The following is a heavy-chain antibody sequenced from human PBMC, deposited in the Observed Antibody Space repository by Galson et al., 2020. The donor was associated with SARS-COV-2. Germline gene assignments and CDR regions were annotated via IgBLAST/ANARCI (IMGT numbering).Heavy chain of an antibody. CDR3: ARGVVVPAAMGLYYYYYMDV. CDR1: GFTFSSYD. CDR2: IGTAGDT. J-gene: IGHJ6*03. V-gene: IGHV3-13*01. Sequence: GGSLRLSCAASGFTFSSYDMHWVRQATGKGLEWVSAIGTAGDTYYPGSVKGRFTISRENAKNSLYLQMNSLRAGDTAVYYCARGVVVPAAMGLYYYYYMDVWGKGTTVTVSS. D-gene: IGHD2-2*01.